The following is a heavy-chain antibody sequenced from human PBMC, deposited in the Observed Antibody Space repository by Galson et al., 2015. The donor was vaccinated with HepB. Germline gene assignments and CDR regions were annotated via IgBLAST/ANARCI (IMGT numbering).Heavy chain of an antibody. Sequence: SLRLSCAVSGFTFSDHAMHWVRQAPGKGLEWVAVISFDGSYKFYADSVKGRFTISRDNSKNTLYLQMNSLRREDTAVYFCTSVVCDAYDVFDVWGSGTVIIGTS. D-gene: IGHD4-23*01. J-gene: IGHJ3*01. CDR2: ISFDGSYK. CDR1: GFTFSDHA. CDR3: TSVVCDAYDVFDV. V-gene: IGHV3-30*03.